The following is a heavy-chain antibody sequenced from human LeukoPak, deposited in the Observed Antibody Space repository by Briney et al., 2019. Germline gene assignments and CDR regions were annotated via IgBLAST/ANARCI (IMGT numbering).Heavy chain of an antibody. CDR1: GFTFTSYA. J-gene: IGHJ4*02. CDR3: AKASHYDILTGRHSARLWYFDY. Sequence: GGSLRLSCAASGFTFTSYAMSWVRHAPGKGLEWVSGISGGGGSTYYADSVKGRFSISRDNSKNNLYLQMNSLRAEDTAVYYCAKASHYDILTGRHSARLWYFDYWGQGTLVTVSS. V-gene: IGHV3-23*01. D-gene: IGHD3-9*01. CDR2: ISGGGGST.